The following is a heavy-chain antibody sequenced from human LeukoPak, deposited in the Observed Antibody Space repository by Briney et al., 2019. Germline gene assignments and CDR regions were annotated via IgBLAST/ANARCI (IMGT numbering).Heavy chain of an antibody. CDR3: AKPTLFKYCSSTSCYFDY. Sequence: GGSLRLSCAASGFTVSSNYMSWVRQAPGKGLEWVSVIYSGGSTYYADSVKGRFTISRDNSKNTLYLQMNSLRAEDTAVYYCAKPTLFKYCSSTSCYFDYWGQGTLVTVSS. CDR2: IYSGGST. CDR1: GFTVSSNY. D-gene: IGHD2-2*01. V-gene: IGHV3-53*01. J-gene: IGHJ4*02.